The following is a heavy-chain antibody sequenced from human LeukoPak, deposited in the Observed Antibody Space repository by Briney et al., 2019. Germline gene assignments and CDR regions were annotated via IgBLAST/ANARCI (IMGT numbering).Heavy chain of an antibody. J-gene: IGHJ3*02. CDR3: ARRFTMVRGVIIDDFAFDI. CDR2: IYCGGST. V-gene: IGHV3-66*04. CDR1: GVTVRSNY. Sequence: PRGSLKLSCAASGVTVRSNYMSWVRQAPGKGLEWVSDIYCGGSTYYADSVKGRFTISRDNSKNTLYLQMNSLRDEDTAVYYCARRFTMVRGVIIDDFAFDIWGQGTMVTVSS. D-gene: IGHD3-10*01.